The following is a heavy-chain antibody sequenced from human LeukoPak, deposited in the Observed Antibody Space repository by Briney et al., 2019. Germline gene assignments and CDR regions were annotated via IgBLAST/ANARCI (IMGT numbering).Heavy chain of an antibody. CDR3: ARRSGRFLNWFDP. CDR1: GYSFTSYW. D-gene: IGHD1-26*01. J-gene: IGHJ5*02. CDR2: IYPGDSDT. Sequence: GESLKISCKGSGYSFTSYWIGWVRQMPGKGLEWMGIIYPGDSDTRHSPSFQGQVTISADKSISTPYLQWRSLKASDTAMYYCARRSGRFLNWFDPWGQGALVTVSS. V-gene: IGHV5-51*01.